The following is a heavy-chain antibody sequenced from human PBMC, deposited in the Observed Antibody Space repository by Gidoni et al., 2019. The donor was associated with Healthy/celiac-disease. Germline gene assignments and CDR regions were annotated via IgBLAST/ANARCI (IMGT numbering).Heavy chain of an antibody. CDR2: IIPIVGTA. V-gene: IGHV1-69*01. CDR3: ARISLQNNYGFWRGPSTSLGGMDV. J-gene: IGHJ6*02. Sequence: QVQLVQSGAEVKKPGSSVKVSCKASGGTFSSYASSWVRQAPGQGLEWMGGIIPIVGTASYAQKFQGGVAISADESTSKAYMERSSLRSEVTAVYYWARISLQNNYGFWRGPSTSLGGMDVWGQGTTVTGSS. CDR1: GGTFSSYA. D-gene: IGHD3-3*01.